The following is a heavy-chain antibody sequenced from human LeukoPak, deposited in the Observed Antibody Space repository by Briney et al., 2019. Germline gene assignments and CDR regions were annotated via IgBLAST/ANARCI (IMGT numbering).Heavy chain of an antibody. D-gene: IGHD1-26*01. CDR2: IYSGGST. CDR3: ARGRSGSFLLGY. J-gene: IGHJ4*02. Sequence: PGGSLRLSCAASGFTVSSNYTSWVRQAPGKGLEWVSVIYSGGSTYYADSVKGRFTISRDNSKNTLYLQMNSLRAEDTAVYYCARGRSGSFLLGYWGQGTLVTVSS. V-gene: IGHV3-66*01. CDR1: GFTVSSNY.